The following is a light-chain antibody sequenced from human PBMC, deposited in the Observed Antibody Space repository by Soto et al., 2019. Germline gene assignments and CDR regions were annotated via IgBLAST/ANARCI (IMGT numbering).Light chain of an antibody. Sequence: QSVPTQPPSVSGAPGQRVTISCTGSSSNIGAGYDVHWYQQLPGTAPKLLIYSNSNRPSGVPDRFSGSKSGTSASLAITGLQAEDEADYYCQSYDSSLSVVFGGGTKLTVL. CDR2: SNS. CDR3: QSYDSSLSVV. V-gene: IGLV1-40*01. CDR1: SSNIGAGYD. J-gene: IGLJ2*01.